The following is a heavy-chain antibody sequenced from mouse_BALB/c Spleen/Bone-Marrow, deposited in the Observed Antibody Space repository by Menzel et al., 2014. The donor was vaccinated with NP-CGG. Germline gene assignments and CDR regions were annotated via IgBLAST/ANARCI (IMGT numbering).Heavy chain of an antibody. Sequence: VQLQQSGSVLVRPGASVKLSCKASGYTFTSSWMHWAKQRPGQGLEWIGEIHPNSGNTNYNEKFKGKATLTVDTSSSTAYMDLSSLTPEDSAVYYCARYWSGFAYWGQGTLVTVSA. J-gene: IGHJ3*01. CDR2: IHPNSGNT. D-gene: IGHD4-1*01. CDR1: GYTFTSSW. CDR3: ARYWSGFAY. V-gene: IGHV1S130*01.